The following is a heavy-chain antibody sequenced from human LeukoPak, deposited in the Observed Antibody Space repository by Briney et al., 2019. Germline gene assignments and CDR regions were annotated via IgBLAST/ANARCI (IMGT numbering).Heavy chain of an antibody. CDR3: ARTVMTTVTRKFDY. V-gene: IGHV3-23*01. CDR2: ISGSGGST. D-gene: IGHD4-11*01. CDR1: GFTFSSYA. J-gene: IGHJ4*02. Sequence: PGGSLRLSCSACGFTFSSYAMSWVRQAPGKGLEWVSAISGSGGSTYYADSVKGRFTISRDNSKNTLYLQMNSLRAEDTAVYYCARTVMTTVTRKFDYWGQGTLVTVSS.